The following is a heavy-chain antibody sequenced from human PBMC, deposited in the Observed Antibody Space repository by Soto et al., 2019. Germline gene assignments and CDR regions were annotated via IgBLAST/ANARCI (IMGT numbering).Heavy chain of an antibody. CDR2: IYYSGST. CDR3: ARGDSSSLWGFDY. J-gene: IGHJ4*02. Sequence: SETLSLTCTVSGGSISSGGYSWSWIRQHPGKGLEWIGYIYYSGSTYYNPSLKSRVTISVDTSKNQFSLKLSSVTAADTAVYYCARGDSSSLWGFDYWGQGTLVTVSS. D-gene: IGHD6-6*01. CDR1: GGSISSGGYS. V-gene: IGHV4-31*03.